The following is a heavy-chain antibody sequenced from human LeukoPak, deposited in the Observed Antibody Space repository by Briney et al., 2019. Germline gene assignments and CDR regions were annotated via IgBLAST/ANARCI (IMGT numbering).Heavy chain of an antibody. V-gene: IGHV3-48*01. J-gene: IGHJ4*02. CDR1: GFTFSSYS. CDR2: ISSSSSTI. D-gene: IGHD5-24*01. CDR3: ARDGTGYSADY. Sequence: PGGSLRLSCAASGFTFSSYSMNWVCQAPGKGLEWVSYISSSSSTIYYADSVKGRFTISRDNAKNSLYLQMNSLRAEDTAVYYCARDGTGYSADYWGQGTLVTVSS.